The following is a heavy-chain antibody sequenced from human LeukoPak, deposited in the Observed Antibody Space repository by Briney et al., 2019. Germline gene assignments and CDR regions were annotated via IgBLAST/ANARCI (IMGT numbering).Heavy chain of an antibody. CDR2: ISPKSDFI. Sequence: GGSLRLSCAGSGFSFNYYDMNWVRQAPGKGLEWVSSISPKSDFIYYSDSVRGRFTISRDNAENSLYLQMNSLRAEDTAVYYCARADCSSSTCYLRRSRFDPWGQGTLVTVSS. D-gene: IGHD2-2*01. J-gene: IGHJ5*02. CDR1: GFSFNYYD. CDR3: ARADCSSSTCYLRRSRFDP. V-gene: IGHV3-21*01.